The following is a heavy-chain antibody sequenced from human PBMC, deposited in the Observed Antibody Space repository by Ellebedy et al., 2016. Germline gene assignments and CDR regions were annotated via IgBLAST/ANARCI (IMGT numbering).Heavy chain of an antibody. Sequence: SETLSLTCTVSGGSINNYYWSWIRQTPGRRLEWIGWLYYTESSGRTHYNPSLKSRVTMSLDTPKNQSSLKLSSVTAADTAVYYCARSSAFDSAGNLSPHFDSWGQGTLVTVSS. CDR1: GGSINNYY. J-gene: IGHJ4*02. V-gene: IGHV4-59*01. CDR3: ARSSAFDSAGNLSPHFDS. CDR2: LYYTESSGRT. D-gene: IGHD2-15*01.